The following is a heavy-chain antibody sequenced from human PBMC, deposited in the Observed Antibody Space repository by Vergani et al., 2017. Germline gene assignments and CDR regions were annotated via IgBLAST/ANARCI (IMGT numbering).Heavy chain of an antibody. D-gene: IGHD3-22*01. V-gene: IGHV4-31*03. Sequence: QVQLQESGPGLVKPSQTLSLTCTVSGGSISSGGYYWSWIRQHQGKGLEWIGYIYYSRSTYYNPSLKSRVTISVDTSKNQFSLKLSSVTAADTAVYYCAGSSGCYSYYFDFWGQGTLVTVSS. CDR3: AGSSGCYSYYFDF. J-gene: IGHJ4*02. CDR1: GGSISSGGYY. CDR2: IYYSRST.